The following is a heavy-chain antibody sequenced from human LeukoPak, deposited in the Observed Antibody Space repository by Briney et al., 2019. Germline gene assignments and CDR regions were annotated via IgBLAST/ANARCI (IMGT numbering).Heavy chain of an antibody. Sequence: QTGGSLRLSCAASGFMFSNFAMSWVRQAPGKGLKGVSTIYYSGGNTYSADSVKGRFTISRDNAKNTLYLQMNSLRAEDTAVYYCAKDQGQAVVPRRFDYWGQGTLVTVSS. J-gene: IGHJ4*02. CDR3: AKDQGQAVVPRRFDY. CDR1: GFMFSNFA. CDR2: IYYSGGNT. V-gene: IGHV3-23*01. D-gene: IGHD2-2*01.